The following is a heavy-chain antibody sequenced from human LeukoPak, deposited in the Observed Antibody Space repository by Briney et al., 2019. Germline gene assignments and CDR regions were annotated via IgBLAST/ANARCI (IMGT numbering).Heavy chain of an antibody. Sequence: GESLKISCKGSGYSFISYWIGWVRQMPGKGLEWMGIIYPGDSDTRYSPSLQGQVTISVDKSISTAYLQWSSLKASDTAMYYCARLGGDFWSGYYFDYWGQGTLVTVSS. J-gene: IGHJ4*02. CDR3: ARLGGDFWSGYYFDY. CDR1: GYSFISYW. D-gene: IGHD3-3*01. V-gene: IGHV5-51*01. CDR2: IYPGDSDT.